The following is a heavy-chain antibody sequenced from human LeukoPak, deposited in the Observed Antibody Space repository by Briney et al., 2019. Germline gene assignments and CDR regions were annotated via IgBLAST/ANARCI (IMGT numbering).Heavy chain of an antibody. D-gene: IGHD5-12*01. Sequence: SESLTLTCAVYGWSFSGYYLSWIRQPPGKGLEWIGEINHSGSTNYTPSLKSRVTISVDTSKNQFSLKLSSVTAADTAVYYCASKGEPLRGGWIDPWGQGTLVTVSS. CDR3: ASKGEPLRGGWIDP. J-gene: IGHJ5*02. CDR1: GWSFSGYY. V-gene: IGHV4-34*01. CDR2: INHSGST.